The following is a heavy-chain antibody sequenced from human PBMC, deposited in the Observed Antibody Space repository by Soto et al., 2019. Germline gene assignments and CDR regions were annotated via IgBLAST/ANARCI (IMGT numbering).Heavy chain of an antibody. Sequence: PGGSLRLSCAASGFTFSSYAMSWVRQAPGKGLEWVSAISGSGGSTYYADSVRGRFTISRDNSKNTLYLQMNSLRAEDTAVYYCAKDRGGWGWEAVAGTLPPYWGQGTLVTVSS. CDR2: ISGSGGST. CDR3: AKDRGGWGWEAVAGTLPPY. D-gene: IGHD6-19*01. V-gene: IGHV3-23*01. CDR1: GFTFSSYA. J-gene: IGHJ4*02.